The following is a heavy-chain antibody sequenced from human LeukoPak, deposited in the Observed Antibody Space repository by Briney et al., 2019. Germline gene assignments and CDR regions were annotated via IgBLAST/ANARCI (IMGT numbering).Heavy chain of an antibody. CDR2: ISAYNGNT. CDR1: GYTFTSYG. V-gene: IGHV1-18*01. CDR3: ARVDGGIAAAGTGDY. Sequence: GASVKVPCKASGYTFTSYGISWVRQAPGQGLEWMGWISAYNGNTNYAQKLQGRVTMTTDTSTSTAYMELRSLRSDDTAVYYRARVDGGIAAAGTGDYWGQGTLVTVSS. D-gene: IGHD6-13*01. J-gene: IGHJ4*02.